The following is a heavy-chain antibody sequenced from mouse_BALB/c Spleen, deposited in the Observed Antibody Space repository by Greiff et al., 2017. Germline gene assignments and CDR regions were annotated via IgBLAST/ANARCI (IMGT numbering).Heavy chain of an antibody. J-gene: IGHJ4*01. CDR3: ARTAIYAMDD. D-gene: IGHD1-2*01. CDR2: IDPANGNT. V-gene: IGHV14-3*02. Sequence: DVKLQESGAELVKPGASVKLSCTASGFNIKDTYMHWVKQRPEQGLEWIGRIDPANGNTKYDPKFQGKATITADTSSNTAYLQLSSLTSEDTAVYYCARTAIYAMDDWGQGTSVTVSS. CDR1: GFNIKDTY.